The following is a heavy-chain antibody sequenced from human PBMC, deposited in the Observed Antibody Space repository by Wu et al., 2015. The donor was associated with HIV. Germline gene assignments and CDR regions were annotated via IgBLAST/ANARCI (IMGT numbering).Heavy chain of an antibody. CDR2: INPNSGGT. CDR3: ASRSIAVAGINYYYYYGMDV. V-gene: IGHV1-2*02. CDR1: GYTFTGYY. Sequence: QVQLVQSGAEVKKPGASVKVSCKASGYTFTGYYMHWVRQAPGQGLEWMGWINPNSGGTNYAQKFQGRVTMTRDTSISTAYMELSRLRSDDTAVYYCASRSIAVAGINYYYYYGMDVWGQGTTVTVSS. J-gene: IGHJ6*02. D-gene: IGHD6-19*01.